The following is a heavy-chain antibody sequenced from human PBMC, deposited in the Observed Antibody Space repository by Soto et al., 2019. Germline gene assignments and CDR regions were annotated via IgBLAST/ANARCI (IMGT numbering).Heavy chain of an antibody. D-gene: IGHD6-13*01. Sequence: QVQLVQSGAEVKNPGASVKVSCKASGYTFTSYYMHWFRQAPGKGLEWLGIINPSDGDTSYPQKFQGRVTMTRDTATSTVYLELSSLRSDDTAVYYCAKFRSSIGMDVWGQGTTVTVSS. V-gene: IGHV1-46*01. CDR2: INPSDGDT. CDR3: AKFRSSIGMDV. J-gene: IGHJ6*02. CDR1: GYTFTSYY.